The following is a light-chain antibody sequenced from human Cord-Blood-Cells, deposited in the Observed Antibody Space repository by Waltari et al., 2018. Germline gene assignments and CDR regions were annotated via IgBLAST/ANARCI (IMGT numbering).Light chain of an antibody. CDR1: SSNIGNNY. V-gene: IGLV1-51*02. Sequence: QSVLTQPPSVSAAPGQKVTISCSGSSSNIGNNYVSWYQQLPGTAPKLLIYENNKRPAGIPDRFAGSKSGTSATLGITGRQTGDEADYYCGTWDSSLSAGHWVFGGGTKLTVL. CDR3: GTWDSSLSAGHWV. CDR2: ENN. J-gene: IGLJ3*02.